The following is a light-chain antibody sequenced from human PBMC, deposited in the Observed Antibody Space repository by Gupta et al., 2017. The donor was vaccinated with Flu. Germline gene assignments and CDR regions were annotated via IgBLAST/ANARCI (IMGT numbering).Light chain of an antibody. CDR2: KAS. J-gene: IGKJ1*01. V-gene: IGKV1-5*03. CDR1: QSISSW. CDR3: QQYNSYSKT. Sequence: GDRVTIPCRASQSISSWLAWYQQKPGKAPNLLIYKASSLESGVPSRFSGSGSGTEFTLTISSLQPDDFATYFCQQYNSYSKTFGQGTKVEIK.